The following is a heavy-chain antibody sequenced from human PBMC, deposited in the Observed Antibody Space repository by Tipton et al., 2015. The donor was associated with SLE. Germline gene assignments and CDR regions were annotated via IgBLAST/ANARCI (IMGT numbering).Heavy chain of an antibody. Sequence: TLSLTCAVYGGSFSGHYWSWIRQPPGKGLEWIGEINQSGSTNYNPSLKSRLIMSVDASKNQFSLKLSSVTAADTAVYSCARVRRVLWLPSSFDSWGQGTLVTVSS. CDR2: INQSGST. J-gene: IGHJ4*02. D-gene: IGHD3-10*01. CDR3: ARVRRVLWLPSSFDS. V-gene: IGHV4-34*09. CDR1: GGSFSGHY.